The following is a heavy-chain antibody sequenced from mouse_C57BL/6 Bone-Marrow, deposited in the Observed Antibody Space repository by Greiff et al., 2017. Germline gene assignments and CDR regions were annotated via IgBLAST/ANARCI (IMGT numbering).Heavy chain of an antibody. D-gene: IGHD2-4*01. CDR3: ARGGLQFAY. CDR1: GYTFTSYT. Sequence: VQLKQSGAELARPGASVKMSCKASGYTFTSYTMHWVKQRPGQGLGWIGYITPSSGYTKYNQKFKDKATLTADKSSSTAYMQLSSLTSEDSAVYYCARGGLQFAYWGQGTLVTVSA. CDR2: ITPSSGYT. V-gene: IGHV1-4*01. J-gene: IGHJ3*01.